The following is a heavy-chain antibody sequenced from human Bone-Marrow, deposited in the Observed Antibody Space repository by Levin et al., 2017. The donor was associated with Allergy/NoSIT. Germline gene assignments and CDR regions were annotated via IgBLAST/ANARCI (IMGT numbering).Heavy chain of an antibody. CDR2: IYWDNDK. D-gene: IGHD3-16*01. CDR3: VRSYYDKIWGSPPTHFEF. J-gene: IGHJ4*02. V-gene: IGHV2-5*02. Sequence: KTSGPTLVKPTQTLTLTCTFSGFSLTPGVGVGWIRQPPGKALEWLALIYWDNDKSYSPSLKTRLSVTKDPPKNRVVLTMTNMDPVDTATYFCVRSYYDKIWGSPPTHFEFWGQGTPVTVSS. CDR1: GFSLTPGVG.